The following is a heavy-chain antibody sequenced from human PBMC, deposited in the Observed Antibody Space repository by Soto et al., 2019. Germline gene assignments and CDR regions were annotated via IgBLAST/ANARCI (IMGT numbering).Heavy chain of an antibody. Sequence: QVQLVQSGAEVKKPGSSGKVSFKASGGTFSSYALSWVRQAPGQGLEWMGGIIPIFGTANYAQKFQGRVTITADKSTSTAYRELSSLRSEDTAVYYCARRGAARPHYYYYGMDVWGQGTTVTVSS. CDR3: ARRGAARPHYYYYGMDV. CDR2: IIPIFGTA. V-gene: IGHV1-69*06. J-gene: IGHJ6*02. D-gene: IGHD6-6*01. CDR1: GGTFSSYA.